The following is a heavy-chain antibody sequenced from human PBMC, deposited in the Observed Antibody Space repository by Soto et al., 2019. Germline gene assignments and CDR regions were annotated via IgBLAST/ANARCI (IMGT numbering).Heavy chain of an antibody. J-gene: IGHJ4*02. V-gene: IGHV4-59*08. D-gene: IGHD4-17*01. CDR2: IFYSGST. Sequence: PSETLSLTCTVSGGSISSYYWGWIRQPPGKGLELIAYIFYSGSTNYNPSLKSRVTISVDTSKNQFSLKLSSVTAADTAVYYCARNYGDYVDYWGQGTLVTVSS. CDR3: ARNYGDYVDY. CDR1: GGSISSYY.